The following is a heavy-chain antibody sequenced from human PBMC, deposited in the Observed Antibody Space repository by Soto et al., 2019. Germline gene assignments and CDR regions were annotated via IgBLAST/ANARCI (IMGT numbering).Heavy chain of an antibody. D-gene: IGHD3-3*01. CDR3: AKGPRFLEWLFFYY. CDR1: GFTFSSYA. V-gene: IGHV3-23*01. J-gene: IGHJ4*02. Sequence: GGSLRLSCADSGFTFSSYAMSWVRQAPGKGLEWVSAISGSGGSTYYADSVKGRFTISRDNSKNTLYLQMNSLRAEDTAVYYCAKGPRFLEWLFFYYWGQGTLVTVSS. CDR2: ISGSGGST.